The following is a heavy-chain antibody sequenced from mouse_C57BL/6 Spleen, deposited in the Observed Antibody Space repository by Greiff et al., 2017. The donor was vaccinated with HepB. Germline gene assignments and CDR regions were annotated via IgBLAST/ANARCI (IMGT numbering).Heavy chain of an antibody. Sequence: ESGPGLVKPSQSLSLTCSVTGYSITSGYYWNWIRQFPGNKLEWMGYISYDGSNNYNPSLTNRISITRDTSKNQFFLKLNSVTTEDTATYYCAVYSNYVAYWGQGTLVTVSA. CDR1: GYSITSGYY. V-gene: IGHV3-6*01. CDR2: ISYDGSN. J-gene: IGHJ3*01. D-gene: IGHD2-5*01. CDR3: AVYSNYVAY.